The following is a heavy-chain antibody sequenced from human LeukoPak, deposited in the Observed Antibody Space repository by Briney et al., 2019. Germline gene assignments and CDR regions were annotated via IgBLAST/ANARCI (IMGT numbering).Heavy chain of an antibody. D-gene: IGHD3-10*01. CDR2: ISSSSSYI. J-gene: IGHJ5*02. Sequence: GGSLRLSCAASGFTFSSYSMNWVRQAPGKGLEWVSSISSSSSYIYYADSVKGRFTISRDNAKNSLYLQMNSLRAEDTAVYYCAKYMVRGVIISRTGYNWFDPWGQGTLVTVSS. CDR3: AKYMVRGVIISRTGYNWFDP. CDR1: GFTFSSYS. V-gene: IGHV3-21*04.